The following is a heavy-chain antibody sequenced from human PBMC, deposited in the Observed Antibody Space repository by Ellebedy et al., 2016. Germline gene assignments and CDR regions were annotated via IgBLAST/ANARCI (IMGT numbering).Heavy chain of an antibody. CDR3: ARDDPRVGYYYYGMDV. Sequence: ASVKVSXXASGYTFTSYDINWVRQATGQGLEWMGWMNPNSGNTGYAQKLQGRVTMTTDTSTSTAYMELRSLRSDDTAVYYCARDDPRVGYYYYGMDVWGQGTTVTVSS. J-gene: IGHJ6*02. CDR2: MNPNSGNT. D-gene: IGHD1-1*01. CDR1: GYTFTSYD. V-gene: IGHV1-8*01.